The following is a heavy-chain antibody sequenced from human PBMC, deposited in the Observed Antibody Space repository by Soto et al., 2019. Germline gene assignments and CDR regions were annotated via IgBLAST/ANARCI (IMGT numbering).Heavy chain of an antibody. CDR1: GFTFSTYW. V-gene: IGHV3-7*01. J-gene: IGHJ4*02. D-gene: IGHD3-10*01. Sequence: VQLVESGGGLVQPGGSLRLSCAASGFTFSTYWMTWVRQAPGKGLEWVASIKEDGGAQFYVDFVKGRFTISRDNAKNSLFLQRNSLRAEDTAVFYCATEGFRGDCSGGSCRRNDYWARGALVTVSS. CDR2: IKEDGGAQ. CDR3: ATEGFRGDCSGGSCRRNDY.